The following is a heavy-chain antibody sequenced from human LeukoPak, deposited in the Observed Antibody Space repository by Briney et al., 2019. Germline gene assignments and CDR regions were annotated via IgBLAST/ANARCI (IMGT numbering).Heavy chain of an antibody. CDR1: GFTFSSYS. CDR3: ARFSSFSNSSRWFDP. V-gene: IGHV3-48*01. D-gene: IGHD6-6*01. Sequence: PGGSLRLSCAASGFTFSSYSMNWVRQAPGKGLEWVSYISSSSSTIYYADSVKGRFTISRDNAKNSLYLQMNSLSAEDTAVYYCARFSSFSNSSRWFDPWGQGTLVTVSS. J-gene: IGHJ5*02. CDR2: ISSSSSTI.